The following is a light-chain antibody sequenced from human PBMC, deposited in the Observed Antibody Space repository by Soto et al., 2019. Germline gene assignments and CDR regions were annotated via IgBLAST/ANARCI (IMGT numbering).Light chain of an antibody. CDR2: DAS. Sequence: EIVLTQTPATLSLSPGERATLSCRASQSVSSCLAWYQQKPGQAPRLLIYDASNRATGIPARFSGSGSGTDFTLTISSLEPEDFAVYYCHQRSNWPRTFGQGTKLEIK. CDR1: QSVSSC. CDR3: HQRSNWPRT. V-gene: IGKV3-11*01. J-gene: IGKJ2*01.